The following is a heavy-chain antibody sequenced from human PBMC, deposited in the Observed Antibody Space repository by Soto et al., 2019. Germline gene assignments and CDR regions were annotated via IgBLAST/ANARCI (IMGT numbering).Heavy chain of an antibody. J-gene: IGHJ6*02. CDR3: ARDLGQYYYGSADRNDYYGMDV. CDR2: IIPIFGTA. V-gene: IGHV1-69*13. Sequence: ASVKVSCKASGGTFSSYAISWVRQAPGQGLEWMGGIIPIFGTANYAQKFQGRVTITADESTSTAYMELSSLRSEDTAVYYCARDLGQYYYGSADRNDYYGMDVWGQGTTVTVSS. CDR1: GGTFSSYA. D-gene: IGHD3-10*01.